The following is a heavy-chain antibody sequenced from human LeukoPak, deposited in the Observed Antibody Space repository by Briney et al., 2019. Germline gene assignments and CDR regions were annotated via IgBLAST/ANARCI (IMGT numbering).Heavy chain of an antibody. V-gene: IGHV3-21*06. CDR2: VTSSSGYI. Sequence: GGSLRLSCAASGFTFSTYSMTWVRQAPGKGLEWVSSVTSSSGYIYYADSVKGRFTISRDNAKSSLYLQMSSLRVEDTAVYFCARDSWTIAAAGTHFDHWGQGTLVTVSS. CDR3: ARDSWTIAAAGTHFDH. D-gene: IGHD6-25*01. CDR1: GFTFSTYS. J-gene: IGHJ4*02.